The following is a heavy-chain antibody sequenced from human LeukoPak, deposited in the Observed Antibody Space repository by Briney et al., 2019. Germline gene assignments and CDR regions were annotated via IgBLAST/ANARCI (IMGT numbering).Heavy chain of an antibody. Sequence: PSETLSLTCTVSGGSISSHYWSWIRQPPGKGLEWIGYIYYSGTTNYNTSLKRRVIISVDTSKNQFSLKLSSVTAADTAVNYCARAVYIAAGQYGYWGQGTLVTVSA. V-gene: IGHV4-59*11. CDR3: ARAVYIAAGQYGY. CDR2: IYYSGTT. J-gene: IGHJ1*01. D-gene: IGHD6-13*01. CDR1: GGSISSHY.